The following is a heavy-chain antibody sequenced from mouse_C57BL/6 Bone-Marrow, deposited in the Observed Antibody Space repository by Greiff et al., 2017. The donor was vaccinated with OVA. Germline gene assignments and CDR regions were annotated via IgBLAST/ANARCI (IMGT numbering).Heavy chain of an antibody. CDR3: ARNGSGAY. CDR1: GFTFSSYG. D-gene: IGHD1-3*01. CDR2: ISSGGSYT. Sequence: EVKLVESGGDLVKPGGSLKLSCAASGFTFSSYGMSWVRQTPDKRLEWVATISSGGSYTYYPDSVKGRFTISRDNAKNTLYLQMSSLKSEDTAMYYCARNGSGAYWGQGTLVTVSA. J-gene: IGHJ3*01. V-gene: IGHV5-6*01.